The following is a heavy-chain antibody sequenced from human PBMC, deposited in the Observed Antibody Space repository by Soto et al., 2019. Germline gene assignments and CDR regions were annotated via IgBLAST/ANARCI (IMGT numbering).Heavy chain of an antibody. CDR1: GYTFTSYW. V-gene: IGHV5-51*01. Sequence: PGESLKISCKASGYTFTSYWIGWVRQMPGKGLEWMGIIYPGDSDTRYSPSFQGQVTISADKSISTAYLQWSSLKASDTAMYYCARQSDCTNGVCSGAQSYYYYGMDVWGQGTTVTVSS. J-gene: IGHJ6*02. CDR3: ARQSDCTNGVCSGAQSYYYYGMDV. D-gene: IGHD2-8*01. CDR2: IYPGDSDT.